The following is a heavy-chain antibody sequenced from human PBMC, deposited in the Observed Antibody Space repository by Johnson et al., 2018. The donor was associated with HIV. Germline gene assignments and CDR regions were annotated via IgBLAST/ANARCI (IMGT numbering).Heavy chain of an antibody. D-gene: IGHD1-1*01. CDR1: GFNVSTNN. V-gene: IGHV3-66*04. CDR3: AKPSTESAFDI. Sequence: VQLVESGGGLIQPGGSLGLSCAASGFNVSTNNMNWVRQAPGKGLEWVSVIYSGGSTYYADSVKGRFTISRDNSKNTLYLQMNSLRAEDTAVYYCAKPSTESAFDIWGQGTMVTVSS. CDR2: IYSGGST. J-gene: IGHJ3*02.